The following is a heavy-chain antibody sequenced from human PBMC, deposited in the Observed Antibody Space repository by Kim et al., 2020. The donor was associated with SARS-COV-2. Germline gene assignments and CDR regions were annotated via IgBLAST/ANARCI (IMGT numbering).Heavy chain of an antibody. D-gene: IGHD3-9*01. V-gene: IGHV3-15*01. Sequence: PVKGRFTISRDDSKNTLYLQMNSLKTEDTAVYYCTTEFDSRYYDILTDDYWGQGTLVTVSS. J-gene: IGHJ4*02. CDR3: TTEFDSRYYDILTDDY.